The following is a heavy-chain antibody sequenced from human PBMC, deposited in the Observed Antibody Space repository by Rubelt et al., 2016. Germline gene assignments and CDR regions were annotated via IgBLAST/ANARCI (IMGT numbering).Heavy chain of an antibody. D-gene: IGHD3-16*02. Sequence: GGIIPIFGTANYAQKFQGRVTITADESTSTAYMALSSLRSEDTAVYYCARGRSSSYRGVSDWFDPWGQGTLVTVSS. CDR2: IIPIFGTA. CDR3: ARGRSSSYRGVSDWFDP. V-gene: IGHV1-69*01. J-gene: IGHJ5*02.